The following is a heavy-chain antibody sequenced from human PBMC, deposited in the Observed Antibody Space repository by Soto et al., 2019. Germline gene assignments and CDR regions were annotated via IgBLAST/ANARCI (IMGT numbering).Heavy chain of an antibody. J-gene: IGHJ4*02. V-gene: IGHV1-24*01. D-gene: IGHD1-26*01. CDR3: ATVNDHPRKYSGSYCI. Sequence: ASVKVSCKVSGYTLTELSMHWVRQAPGKGLEWMGGFDPEDGETIYAQKFQGRVTMTEDTSTDTAYMELSSLRSEDTAVYYCATVNDHPRKYSGSYCIWGQGTLVTVSS. CDR2: FDPEDGET. CDR1: GYTLTELS.